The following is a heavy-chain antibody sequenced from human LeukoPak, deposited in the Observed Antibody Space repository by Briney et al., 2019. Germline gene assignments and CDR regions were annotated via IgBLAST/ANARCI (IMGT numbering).Heavy chain of an antibody. V-gene: IGHV3-53*01. CDR1: GFTVSSNY. Sequence: QPGGSLRLSCAASGFTVSSNYMSWVRQAPGKGLEWVSVIYSGGSTYYADSVIGRFTISRDNSKNTLYLQMSSLRAEDTAVYYCASSAIAAPGRPYWYFHYMDVWGKGTTVTVSS. CDR3: ASSAIAAPGRPYWYFHYMDV. CDR2: IYSGGST. D-gene: IGHD6-13*01. J-gene: IGHJ6*03.